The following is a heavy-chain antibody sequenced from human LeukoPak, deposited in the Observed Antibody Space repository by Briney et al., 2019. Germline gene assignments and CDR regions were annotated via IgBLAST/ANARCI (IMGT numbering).Heavy chain of an antibody. CDR1: GFTFTIYS. J-gene: IGHJ4*02. CDR3: ARAHYDNSGYPIDY. V-gene: IGHV3-48*01. D-gene: IGHD3-22*01. CDR2: ITSSSTTI. Sequence: GGSLRLSCAASGFTFTIYSMNWVRQAPGKGLEWVSYITSSSTTIYYADSVRGRFTISRDNAKNSLFLQMNSLRAEDTAVYYCARAHYDNSGYPIDYWGQGTLVTVSS.